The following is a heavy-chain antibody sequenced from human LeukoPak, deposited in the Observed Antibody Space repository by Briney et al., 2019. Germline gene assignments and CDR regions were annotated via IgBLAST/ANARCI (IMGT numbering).Heavy chain of an antibody. J-gene: IGHJ4*02. D-gene: IGHD6-6*01. V-gene: IGHV3-23*01. Sequence: GGSLRLSCAASGFTFSTYAMSWVRQAPGKGLEWVLAISAGGGATYYADSVKGRFTISRDNSKNTLYLQMNRLRVDDTAVYYCAKDGSSSPYYFDHWGQGTLVTVSS. CDR2: ISAGGGAT. CDR3: AKDGSSSPYYFDH. CDR1: GFTFSTYA.